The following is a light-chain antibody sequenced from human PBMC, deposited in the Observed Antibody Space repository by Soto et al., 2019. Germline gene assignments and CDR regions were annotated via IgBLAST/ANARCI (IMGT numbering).Light chain of an antibody. V-gene: IGKV3-20*01. CDR2: GAS. Sequence: IVLTQSPGTLSLSPGERATLSCRASQSVSSSHLAWYQQKPGLAPRLLIYGASSRATGIPDRFGGSGSGTNFTLTISRLQADDFAVYYCQQYSSFPRTFGQGTKVDIK. J-gene: IGKJ1*01. CDR1: QSVSSSH. CDR3: QQYSSFPRT.